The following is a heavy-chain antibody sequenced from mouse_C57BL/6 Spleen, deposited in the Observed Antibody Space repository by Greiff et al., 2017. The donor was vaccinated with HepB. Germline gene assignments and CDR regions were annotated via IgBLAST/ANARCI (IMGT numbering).Heavy chain of an antibody. CDR1: GYTFTDYE. J-gene: IGHJ3*01. CDR3: TYYGSSGFAY. V-gene: IGHV1-15*01. Sequence: SGAELVRPGASVTLSCKASGYTFTDYEMHWVKQTPVHGLEWIGAIDPETGGTAYNQKFKGKAILTADKSSSTAYMELRSLTSEDSAVYYCTYYGSSGFAYWGQGTLVTVSA. D-gene: IGHD1-1*01. CDR2: IDPETGGT.